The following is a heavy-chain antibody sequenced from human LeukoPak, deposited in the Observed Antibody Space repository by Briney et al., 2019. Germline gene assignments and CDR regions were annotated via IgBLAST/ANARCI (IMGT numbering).Heavy chain of an antibody. D-gene: IGHD6-6*01. J-gene: IGHJ4*02. CDR1: GGSISSSSYY. V-gene: IGHV4-39*07. CDR2: IYYSGST. CDR3: ARGTIAARPSIDY. Sequence: SETLSLTCTVSGGSISSSSYYWGWIRQPPGKGLEWIGSIYYSGSTYYNPSLKSRVTISVDTSKNQFSLKLSSVTAADTAVYYCARGTIAARPSIDYWGQGTLVTVSS.